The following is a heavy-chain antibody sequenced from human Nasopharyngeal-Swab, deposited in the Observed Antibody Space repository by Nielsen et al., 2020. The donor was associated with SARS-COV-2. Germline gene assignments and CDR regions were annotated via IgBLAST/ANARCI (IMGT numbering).Heavy chain of an antibody. CDR3: ARWGNSSSWYYFDY. CDR2: IYTNGST. V-gene: IGHV4-4*07. CDR1: GGSISSYY. D-gene: IGHD6-13*01. Sequence: SETLSLTCTVSGGSISSYYWSWIRQPAGKGLEWIGRIYTNGSTNYNPSLKSRVTMSVDTSKNQFSLKLSSATAADTAVYYCARWGNSSSWYYFDYWGQGTLVTVSS. J-gene: IGHJ4*02.